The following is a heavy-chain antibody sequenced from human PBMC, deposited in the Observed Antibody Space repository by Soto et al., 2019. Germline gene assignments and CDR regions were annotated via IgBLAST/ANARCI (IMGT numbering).Heavy chain of an antibody. J-gene: IGHJ4*02. CDR2: ISGSGGST. Sequence: AGGSLRLSCAASGFTFSSYAMSWVRQAPGKGLEWVSAISGSGGSTYYADSVKGRFNISRDNSKNTLYLQMNSLRADDTAVYYCAKDPYDILTGMDYWGQGTLVTVSS. CDR1: GFTFSSYA. CDR3: AKDPYDILTGMDY. D-gene: IGHD3-9*01. V-gene: IGHV3-23*01.